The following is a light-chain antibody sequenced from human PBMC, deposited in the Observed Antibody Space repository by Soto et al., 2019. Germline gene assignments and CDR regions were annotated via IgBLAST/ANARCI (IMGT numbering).Light chain of an antibody. CDR2: GAS. CDR1: QSVSSN. V-gene: IGKV3-15*01. CDR3: QQYKNWPPIT. Sequence: EIVLTQSPGTLSLSPGERATLSCRASQSVSSNLAWYQQKPRQAPRLLIYGASTRATGVPARFSGSGSGTEFTLSISSLQSEDFAVYYCQQYKNWPPITFGQGTRLEI. J-gene: IGKJ5*01.